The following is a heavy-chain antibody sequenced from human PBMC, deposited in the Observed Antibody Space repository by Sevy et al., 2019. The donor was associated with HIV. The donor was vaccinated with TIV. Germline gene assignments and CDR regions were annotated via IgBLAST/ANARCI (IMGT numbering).Heavy chain of an antibody. CDR1: GGSITSLY. D-gene: IGHD6-25*01. V-gene: IGHV4-59*08. CDR3: AGENAWGRGYS. CDR2: IYYNGHI. J-gene: IGHJ4*02. Sequence: SETLSLTCTVSGGSITSLYWNWIRQPPGKGLEWIANIYYNGHINYNPSLKSRVTLSLDTSKNQFSLRLSSVTAADAAMYHCAGENAWGRGYSWGQGTLVPVSS.